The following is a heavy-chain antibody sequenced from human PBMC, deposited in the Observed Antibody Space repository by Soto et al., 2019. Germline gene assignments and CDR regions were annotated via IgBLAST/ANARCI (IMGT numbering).Heavy chain of an antibody. Sequence: SETLSLTCTVSGGSVSSGSHYWSWIRQSPGKGLEWIGYIYNSGITKYNATLKSRVTISVDTSKNQFSLRLISVTAADTAVYFCASSPNYVFWGGDPYYNGMDVWGPGTTVTVSS. J-gene: IGHJ6*02. D-gene: IGHD3-3*01. V-gene: IGHV4-61*01. CDR2: IYNSGIT. CDR1: GGSVSSGSHY. CDR3: ASSPNYVFWGGDPYYNGMDV.